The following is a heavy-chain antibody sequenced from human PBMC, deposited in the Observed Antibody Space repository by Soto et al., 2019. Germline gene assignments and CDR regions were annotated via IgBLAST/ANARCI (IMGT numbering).Heavy chain of an antibody. CDR1: GGSISSYY. V-gene: IGHV4-4*07. CDR2: IYTSGST. D-gene: IGHD3-3*01. J-gene: IGHJ5*02. CDR3: ARESQAPYYDFWSGYGPRNWFDP. Sequence: KTSETLSLTCTVSGGSISSYYWSWIRQPAGKGLEWIGRIYTSGSTNYNPSLKSRVTMSVDTSKNQFSLKLSSVTAADTAAYYCARESQAPYYDFWSGYGPRNWFDPWGQGTLVTVSS.